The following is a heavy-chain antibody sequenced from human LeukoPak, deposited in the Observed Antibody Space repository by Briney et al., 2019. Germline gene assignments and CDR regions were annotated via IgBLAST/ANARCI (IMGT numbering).Heavy chain of an antibody. CDR1: GASISSNRYY. V-gene: IGHV4-39*01. CDR2: IYYSGST. J-gene: IGHJ4*02. CDR3: ARQAGYTSSWSDY. D-gene: IGHD6-13*01. Sequence: SETLSLTCAVSGASISSNRYYWGWIRQPPGKGLEWIGSIYYSGSTYYNPSLKSRVTISVDTSKNQFSLKVSSVTAADTSVYYCARQAGYTSSWSDYWGQGTLVTASS.